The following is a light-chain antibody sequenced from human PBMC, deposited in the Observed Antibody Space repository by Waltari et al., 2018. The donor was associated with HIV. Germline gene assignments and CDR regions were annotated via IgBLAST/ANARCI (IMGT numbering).Light chain of an antibody. Sequence: DIQMTQSSSSLSVSVVDRVSITCRASQSISGYLNWYQQKPRKAPMLLIYAASSLQSGVPSRFSGSGSGTDFTLTISSLQPEDFATYYCQQSYSTPPYTFGQGTKLEIK. V-gene: IGKV1-39*01. CDR1: QSISGY. CDR2: AAS. J-gene: IGKJ2*01. CDR3: QQSYSTPPYT.